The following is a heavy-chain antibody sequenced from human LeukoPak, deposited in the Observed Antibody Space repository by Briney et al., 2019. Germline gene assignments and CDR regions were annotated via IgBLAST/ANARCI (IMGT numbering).Heavy chain of an antibody. Sequence: GESLKISCKGSGYSFTSYWIGWVRQMPGKGLEWMGIIYPGDSDTRYSPSFQAQVTISADKSISTAYLQWSSLKASDTAMYYCARGSSSWFNSYYYYGMDVWGQGTTVTVSS. CDR2: IYPGDSDT. CDR3: ARGSSSWFNSYYYYGMDV. V-gene: IGHV5-51*01. D-gene: IGHD6-13*01. CDR1: GYSFTSYW. J-gene: IGHJ6*02.